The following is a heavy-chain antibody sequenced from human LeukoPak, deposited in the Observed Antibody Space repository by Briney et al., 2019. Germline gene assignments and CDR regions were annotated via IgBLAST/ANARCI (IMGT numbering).Heavy chain of an antibody. CDR1: GYTLTSYV. D-gene: IGHD2-15*01. CDR2: ISGYNGNT. V-gene: IGHV1-18*01. CDR3: ASSTTYCSGGSCYFDY. J-gene: IGHJ4*02. Sequence: ASVKVSCKPSGYTLTSYVISWVRQAPGQGLEWMGWISGYNGNTNYAQKLQGRVTMTTDTSTSTAYMELTSLRSDDTAVYYCASSTTYCSGGSCYFDYWGQGTLVTVSS.